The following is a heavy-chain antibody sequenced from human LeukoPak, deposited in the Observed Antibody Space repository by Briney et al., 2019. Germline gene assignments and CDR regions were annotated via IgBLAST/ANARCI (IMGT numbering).Heavy chain of an antibody. D-gene: IGHD6-19*01. CDR3: ARDRGTSSSLGYFYYCMDV. V-gene: IGHV4-61*09. Sequence: TSETLSLTCTVSGDSISSGTSYWSWIRQPAGKGLEWIGHIYTTGSTHYNSSLKSRVTMSVDTSKNQFPLKLHSVTAADTAVYYCARDRGTSSSLGYFYYCMDVWGKGTTVTVSS. CDR2: IYTTGST. J-gene: IGHJ6*03. CDR1: GDSISSGTSY.